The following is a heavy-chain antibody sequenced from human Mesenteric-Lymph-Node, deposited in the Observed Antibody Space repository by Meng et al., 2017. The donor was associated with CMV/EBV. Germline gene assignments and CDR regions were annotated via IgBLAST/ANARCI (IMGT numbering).Heavy chain of an antibody. D-gene: IGHD3-3*01. CDR2: IYYSGST. Sequence: ISSGGYYWSWIRQHPVKSLEWIGYIYYSGSTYRNPSLKSRVTISVDTSKNQFSLKLSSVTAADTAVYYCARVPPALEYYDQYYFDYWGQGPLVTVSS. J-gene: IGHJ4*02. V-gene: IGHV4-31*02. CDR1: ISSGGYY. CDR3: ARVPPALEYYDQYYFDY.